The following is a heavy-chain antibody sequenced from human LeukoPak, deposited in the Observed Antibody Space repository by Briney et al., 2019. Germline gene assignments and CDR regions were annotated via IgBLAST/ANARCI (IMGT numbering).Heavy chain of an antibody. J-gene: IGHJ4*02. V-gene: IGHV3-21*01. CDR1: GFTFSSYS. D-gene: IGHD3-3*01. Sequence: PGGSLRLSCAASGFTFSSYSMNWVRQAPGKGLEWVSSISSSSSYIYYADSVKGRFTISRDNAKNSLYLQMNSLRAEDTAVYYCARGYYDFWSGYYPAFDYWGQGTLVTVSS. CDR2: ISSSSSYI. CDR3: ARGYYDFWSGYYPAFDY.